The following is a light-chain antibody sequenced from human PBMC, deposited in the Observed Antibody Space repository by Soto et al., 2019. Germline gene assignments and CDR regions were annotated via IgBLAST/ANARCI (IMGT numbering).Light chain of an antibody. V-gene: IGKV3-15*01. J-gene: IGKJ1*01. CDR1: QDISTN. CDR2: GAS. Sequence: VMTHSPATLSVSPGERATLSCRASQDISTNLAWYQQKPGQAPRLLIYGASTRATGIPARFSGSGSGTEFTLTISSLQSEDFAVYYCQQYDNWLRTFGQGTKVDIK. CDR3: QQYDNWLRT.